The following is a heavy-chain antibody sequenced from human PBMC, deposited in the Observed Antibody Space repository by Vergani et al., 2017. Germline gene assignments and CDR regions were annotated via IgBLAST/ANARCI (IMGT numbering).Heavy chain of an antibody. CDR3: ARAYSSSWYRRSDYYYGMDV. V-gene: IGHV1-3*01. CDR2: INAGNGNT. J-gene: IGHJ6*02. Sequence: QVQLVQSGAEVKKPGASVKVSCKASGYTFTSYAMHWVRQAPGQRLEWMGWINAGNGNTKYSQKFQGRVTITRDTSASTADMELSSLRSEDTAVYYCARAYSSSWYRRSDYYYGMDVWGQGTTVTVSS. D-gene: IGHD6-13*01. CDR1: GYTFTSYA.